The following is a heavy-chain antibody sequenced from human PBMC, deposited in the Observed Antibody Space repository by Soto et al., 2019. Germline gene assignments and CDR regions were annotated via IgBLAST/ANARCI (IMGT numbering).Heavy chain of an antibody. Sequence: EVQMLESGGGLVQPGGSLRLSCTASGFTFNNHAMNWVRLAPGKGLERVSGISGSGDSTSYGASVKGRFTISRDNSKNTLKLQMNSQRGGDTAVYLGAKGHDFWSGYSYYYGMYVWGQGTTVTVSS. CDR1: GFTFNNHA. J-gene: IGHJ6*02. CDR3: AKGHDFWSGYSYYYGMYV. V-gene: IGHV3-23*01. CDR2: ISGSGDST. D-gene: IGHD3-3*01.